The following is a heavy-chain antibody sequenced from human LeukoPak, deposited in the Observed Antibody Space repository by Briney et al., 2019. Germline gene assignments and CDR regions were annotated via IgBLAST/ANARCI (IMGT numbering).Heavy chain of an antibody. CDR3: ARDLVAGSPDYFDY. CDR2: LSYDGSIK. D-gene: IGHD6-19*01. V-gene: IGHV3-30-3*01. Sequence: GGSLRLSCAASGFTFSSSPMHWLRPAPGQGLGWVAVLSYDGSIKSYADYVKGRFTISRDTSKNTLYLQMNSLRAEDTAVYYCARDLVAGSPDYFDYRGQGTLVTVSS. J-gene: IGHJ4*02. CDR1: GFTFSSSP.